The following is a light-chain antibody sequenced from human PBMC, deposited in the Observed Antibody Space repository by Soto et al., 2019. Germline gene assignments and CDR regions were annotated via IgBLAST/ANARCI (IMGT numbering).Light chain of an antibody. J-gene: IGKJ4*02. CDR1: QAIRNY. Sequence: DIQMTQSPSSLSASVGDRVTITCRASQAIRNYLAWYQQEPGKVPKLLIYAASTLQVGVKSRFSGSASGTDFTLNISSLQPEDVATYYCQQYFSAPDTFGKGTKVEIK. V-gene: IGKV1-27*01. CDR3: QQYFSAPDT. CDR2: AAS.